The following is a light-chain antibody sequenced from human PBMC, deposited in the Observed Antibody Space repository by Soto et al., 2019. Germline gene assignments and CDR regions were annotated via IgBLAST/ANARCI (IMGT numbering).Light chain of an antibody. CDR2: LDSDGSH. CDR3: QRRANGIGV. CDR1: SGHSTYA. V-gene: IGLV4-69*01. J-gene: IGLJ2*01. Sequence: QAVLTQSPSASASLGASVKLTCTLSSGHSTYAVAWHQQQPEKGPRYLMKLDSDGSHTKGDGLPDRFPGSSSGAERYLIISVLQSDGECDYYCQRRANGIGVFGGGPKLTVL.